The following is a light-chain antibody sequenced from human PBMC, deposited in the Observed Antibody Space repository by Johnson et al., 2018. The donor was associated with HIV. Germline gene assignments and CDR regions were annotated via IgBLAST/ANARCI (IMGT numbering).Light chain of an antibody. CDR2: DNS. Sequence: QFVLTQPPSVSAAPGQKVTISCSGSSSNIGDNFVSWYQHLPGTAPKLLVYDNSKRPSGIPDRFSATKSGTSATLGITVLQTGDEADYYCGTWDSSLSGYVFGTGTKVTVL. CDR1: SSNIGDNF. CDR3: GTWDSSLSGYV. J-gene: IGLJ1*01. V-gene: IGLV1-51*01.